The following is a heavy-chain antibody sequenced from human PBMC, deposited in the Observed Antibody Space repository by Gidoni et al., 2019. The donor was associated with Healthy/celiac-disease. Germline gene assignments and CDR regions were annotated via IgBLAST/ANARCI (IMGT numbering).Heavy chain of an antibody. CDR3: ARGYDFWSGYYRGWFDP. CDR1: GYTFTGYY. V-gene: IGHV1-2*02. CDR2: INPNSGGT. D-gene: IGHD3-3*01. J-gene: IGHJ5*02. Sequence: QVQLVQSGAEVKKPGASVKVSCKASGYTFTGYYMHWVRQAPGQGLEWMGWINPNSGGTNYAQKFQGRVTMTRDTSISTAYMELSRLRSDDTAVYYCARGYDFWSGYYRGWFDPWGQGTLVTVSS.